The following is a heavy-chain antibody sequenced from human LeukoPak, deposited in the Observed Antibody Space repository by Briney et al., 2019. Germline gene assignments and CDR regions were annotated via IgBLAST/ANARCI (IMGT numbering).Heavy chain of an antibody. V-gene: IGHV5-51*01. Sequence: GEALKISCKGSGYSFTSYWIGWVRQMPGKGLEWIGIIYPGDSDTRYSPSFQGQVTISADKSISTAYLQWSGLKASDTAMYYCARHDSVEDCSSTSCGPDYWGQGTLVTVSS. CDR3: ARHDSVEDCSSTSCGPDY. CDR1: GYSFTSYW. CDR2: IYPGDSDT. J-gene: IGHJ4*02. D-gene: IGHD2-2*01.